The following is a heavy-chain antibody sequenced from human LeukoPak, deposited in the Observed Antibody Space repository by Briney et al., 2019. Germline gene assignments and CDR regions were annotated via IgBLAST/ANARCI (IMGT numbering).Heavy chain of an antibody. V-gene: IGHV3-48*02. Sequence: GGSLRLSCAASGFTFSSFNMNWVRETPGKGLEWVSYISISSSTIYYADSVKGRFTISRDNAKNSLYLQMNSLRDEDTAVYYCARAYGPGNYYNRDFDYWGQGTLVTVSS. J-gene: IGHJ4*02. CDR1: GFTFSSFN. CDR3: ARAYGPGNYYNRDFDY. CDR2: ISISSSTI. D-gene: IGHD3-10*01.